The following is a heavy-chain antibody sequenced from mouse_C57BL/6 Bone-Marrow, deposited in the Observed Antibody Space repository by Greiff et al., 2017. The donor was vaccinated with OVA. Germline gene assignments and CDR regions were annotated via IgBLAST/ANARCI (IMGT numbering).Heavy chain of an antibody. J-gene: IGHJ2*01. CDR3: ARACITTVGRDYFDY. Sequence: QVQLQQPGAELVRPGTSVKLSCKASGYTFTSYWMHWVKQRPGQGLEWIGVIDPSDSYTNYNQKFKGKATLTVDTSSSTAYMQLSSLTSEDSAVYYGARACITTVGRDYFDYWGQGTTLTVSS. CDR1: GYTFTSYW. CDR2: IDPSDSYT. V-gene: IGHV1-59*01. D-gene: IGHD1-1*01.